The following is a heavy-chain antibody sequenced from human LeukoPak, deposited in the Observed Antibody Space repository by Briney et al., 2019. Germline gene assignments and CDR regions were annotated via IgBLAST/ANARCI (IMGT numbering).Heavy chain of an antibody. CDR1: GYTFSSYN. CDR2: ISSSGSTI. J-gene: IGHJ4*02. CDR3: ARDLGYNHGYYFDF. D-gene: IGHD5-18*01. V-gene: IGHV3-48*01. Sequence: GGSLRLSCAASGYTFSSYNMNWVRQTPGKGLEWVSYISSSGSTIYYADSVKGRFTVSRDNAKNSLYLQMNSLRAEDTAVYYCARDLGYNHGYYFDFWGQGTLVTVSS.